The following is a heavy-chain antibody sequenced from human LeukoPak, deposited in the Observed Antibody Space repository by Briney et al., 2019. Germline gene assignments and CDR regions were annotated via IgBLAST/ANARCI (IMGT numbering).Heavy chain of an antibody. CDR1: EYSFNSYY. CDR2: INPGGGTT. Sequence: EASVKVSCKASEYSFNSYYMHWVRQAPGQGLEWMGLINPGGGTTTHTQKFQGRVTMTSDTSTSTVHMQLSSLRSDDTAIYYCATDSSGWFPPHYFYYAMDVWGHGTTITVSS. D-gene: IGHD6-19*01. CDR3: ATDSSGWFPPHYFYYAMDV. J-gene: IGHJ6*02. V-gene: IGHV1-46*02.